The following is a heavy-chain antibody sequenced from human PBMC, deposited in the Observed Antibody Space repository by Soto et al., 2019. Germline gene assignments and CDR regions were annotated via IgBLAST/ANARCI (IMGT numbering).Heavy chain of an antibody. CDR3: ARDPNWNYFDYGMDV. V-gene: IGHV1-46*01. CDR1: GYTFTSYY. Sequence: ASVKVSCKASGYTFTSYYMDWVRQAPGQGLEWMGVINPSDGSTSYAQKFQGRVTMTRDTSTSTAYMELSRLRSDDTAVYYCARDPNWNYFDYGMDVWGQGTTVTVSS. CDR2: INPSDGST. D-gene: IGHD1-1*01. J-gene: IGHJ6*02.